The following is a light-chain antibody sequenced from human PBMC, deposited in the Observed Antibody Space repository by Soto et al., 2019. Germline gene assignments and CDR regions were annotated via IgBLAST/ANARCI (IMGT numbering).Light chain of an antibody. V-gene: IGKV3-20*01. CDR1: QSVSNSY. Sequence: EIVLTQSPGTLSLSPGERATLSCRASQSVSNSYLAWYQQKPGQAPRLLIYGASSLQSGIPSRFSGSGSGTRFTLTISRLHPEDFATYYCQQSYSTPLTFGGGTKVEIK. CDR2: GAS. CDR3: QQSYSTPLT. J-gene: IGKJ4*01.